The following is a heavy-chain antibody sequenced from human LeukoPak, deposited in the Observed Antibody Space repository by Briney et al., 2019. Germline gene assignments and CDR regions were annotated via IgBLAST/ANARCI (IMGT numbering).Heavy chain of an antibody. Sequence: ASVKVSCKASGYTFTSYAMHWVRQAPGQRLEWMGWINAGNGNTKYSQKFQGRVTITRDTSASTAYMELSSLRSEDTAVYYCASLGYCSGGSCYSGRFDPWGQGTLVTVSS. V-gene: IGHV1-3*01. CDR1: GYTFTSYA. CDR2: INAGNGNT. J-gene: IGHJ5*02. D-gene: IGHD2-15*01. CDR3: ASLGYCSGGSCYSGRFDP.